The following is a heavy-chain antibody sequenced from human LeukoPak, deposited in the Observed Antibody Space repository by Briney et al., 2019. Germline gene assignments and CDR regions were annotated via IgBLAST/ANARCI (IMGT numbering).Heavy chain of an antibody. CDR2: INHSGST. V-gene: IGHV4-34*01. Sequence: SETLSLTCAVYGGSLSDYYWSWIRQPPGKGLEWIGEINHSGSTNYNPSLKSRVTISVDTSKNQFSLKLSSVTAADTAVYYCARIGYCSSTSCYRGRFDYWGQGTLVTVSS. CDR3: ARIGYCSSTSCYRGRFDY. D-gene: IGHD2-2*01. J-gene: IGHJ4*02. CDR1: GGSLSDYY.